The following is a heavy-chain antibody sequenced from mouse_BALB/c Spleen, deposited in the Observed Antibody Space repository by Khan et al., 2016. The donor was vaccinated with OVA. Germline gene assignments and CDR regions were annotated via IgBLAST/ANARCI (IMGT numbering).Heavy chain of an antibody. CDR2: INPSTGYT. Sequence: VQLQESGAELAKPGASVKMSCKASGYTFINYWILWVKQRPGQGLEWIGYINPSTGYTEYNQNFKDKATLTADKSSSTAYMQLSSLTSEDSADYYCARRGLRWDFDYWGQGTTLTVSS. CDR3: ARRGLRWDFDY. D-gene: IGHD1-1*01. J-gene: IGHJ2*01. CDR1: GYTFINYW. V-gene: IGHV1-7*01.